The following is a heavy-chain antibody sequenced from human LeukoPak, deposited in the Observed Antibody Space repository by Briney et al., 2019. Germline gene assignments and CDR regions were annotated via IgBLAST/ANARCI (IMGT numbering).Heavy chain of an antibody. CDR3: ARSKYGGPDY. CDR2: IYYSGRT. CDR1: GGSISSYY. D-gene: IGHD3-10*02. J-gene: IGHJ4*02. Sequence: SETLSLTCTVSGGSISSYYWSWIRQPPGKGLEWIGYIYYSGRTNYNPSLKSRVTISVNTSKNQFSLKLSSVTAADTAVYYCARSKYGGPDYWGQGTLVAVSS. V-gene: IGHV4-59*01.